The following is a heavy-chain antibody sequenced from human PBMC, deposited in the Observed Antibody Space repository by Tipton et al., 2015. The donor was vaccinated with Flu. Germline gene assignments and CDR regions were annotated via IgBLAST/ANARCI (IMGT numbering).Heavy chain of an antibody. CDR1: GYSISSGYY. CDR2: IYHSGST. D-gene: IGHD6-13*01. CDR3: ARQEGSWLIDY. J-gene: IGHJ4*02. V-gene: IGHV4-38-2*01. Sequence: TLSLTCAVSGYSISSGYYWGWIRQPPGKGLEWIGSIYHSGSTYYNPSLKSRVTISVDTSKNQFSLKLSSVTAADTAVYYCARQEGSWLIDYWGQGTLVTVSS.